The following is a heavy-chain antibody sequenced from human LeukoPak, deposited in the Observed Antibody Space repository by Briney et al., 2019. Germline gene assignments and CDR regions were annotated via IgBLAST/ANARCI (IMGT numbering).Heavy chain of an antibody. CDR1: GFTFSSYS. D-gene: IGHD3-22*01. CDR2: ISSSSSYI. V-gene: IGHV3-21*01. Sequence: PGGSLRLSCAASGFTFSSYSMNWVRQAPGKGLEWVSSISSSSSYIYYADSVKGRFTISRDNAKNSLCLQMNSLRAEDTAVYYCARVRAIYYDSSYDAFDIWGQGTMVTVSS. J-gene: IGHJ3*02. CDR3: ARVRAIYYDSSYDAFDI.